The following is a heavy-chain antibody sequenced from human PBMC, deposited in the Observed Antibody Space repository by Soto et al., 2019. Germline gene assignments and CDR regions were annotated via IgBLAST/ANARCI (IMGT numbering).Heavy chain of an antibody. V-gene: IGHV3-66*01. J-gene: IGHJ6*03. D-gene: IGHD2-2*01. CDR2: IYSGGST. CDR1: GFTVSSNY. Sequence: GGSLRLSCAASGFTVSSNYMSWVRQAPGKGLEWVSVIYSGGSTYYADSVKGRFTISRDNSKNTLYLQMNSLRAEDTAVYYCAREEHLEPQLPRLSFSYYYYMDVWGKGTTVTVSS. CDR3: AREEHLEPQLPRLSFSYYYYMDV.